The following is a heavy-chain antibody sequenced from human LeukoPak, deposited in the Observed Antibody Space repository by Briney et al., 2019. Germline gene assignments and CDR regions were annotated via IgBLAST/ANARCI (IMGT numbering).Heavy chain of an antibody. CDR3: ARDLGGSYPLDY. V-gene: IGHV3-21*01. CDR1: GFTFSSYS. J-gene: IGHJ4*02. D-gene: IGHD1-26*01. CDR2: ISSGSRYI. Sequence: GGSLRLSCAASGFTFSSYSMNWVRQAPGKGLEWVSSISSGSRYISYADSVKGRFTISRDNAKNSLFLQMNSLRAEDTAVYYCARDLGGSYPLDYWGQGTLVTVSS.